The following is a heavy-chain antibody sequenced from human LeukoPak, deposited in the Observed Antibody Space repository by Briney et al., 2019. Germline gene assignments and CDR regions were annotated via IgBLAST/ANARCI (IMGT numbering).Heavy chain of an antibody. Sequence: SGGSLRLSCAASGFTFSSYGMHWVRQAPGKGLEWVAVIRYDGSNKYYTDSVKGRFTISRDNSKNTLYLQMNSLRAEDTAVYYCARDPTPLYSSSPPDVDYWGQGTLVTVSS. CDR3: ARDPTPLYSSSPPDVDY. CDR2: IRYDGSNK. D-gene: IGHD6-6*01. V-gene: IGHV3-33*01. CDR1: GFTFSSYG. J-gene: IGHJ4*02.